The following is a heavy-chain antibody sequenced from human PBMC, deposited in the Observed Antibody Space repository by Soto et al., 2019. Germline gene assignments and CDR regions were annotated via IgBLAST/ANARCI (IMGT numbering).Heavy chain of an antibody. Sequence: PSETLSLTCTVSGGSISSGGYSWSWIRQPPGKGLEWIGYIYHSGSTYYNPSLKSRVTISVDTSKNQFSLKVSSVTGADTAVYYCARVFSDSSSFFDPWGQGTLVTVSS. V-gene: IGHV4-30-2*05. CDR1: GGSISSGGYS. CDR3: ARVFSDSSSFFDP. J-gene: IGHJ5*02. D-gene: IGHD6-13*01. CDR2: IYHSGST.